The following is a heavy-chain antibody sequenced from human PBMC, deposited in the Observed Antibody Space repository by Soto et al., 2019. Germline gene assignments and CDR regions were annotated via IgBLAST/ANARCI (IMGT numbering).Heavy chain of an antibody. J-gene: IGHJ4*02. D-gene: IGHD3-22*01. Sequence: QVQLQESGPGLVKPSETLSLTCTVSGGSISTYFWSWIRQPPGRGLEWIGYVYYTGSTNYNPSLKSRVTMSVDTSKNQFSLQLTSVTAADPAIYYCARARIVVAPIDYWGQGTLVTVSS. V-gene: IGHV4-59*01. CDR3: ARARIVVAPIDY. CDR1: GGSISTYF. CDR2: VYYTGST.